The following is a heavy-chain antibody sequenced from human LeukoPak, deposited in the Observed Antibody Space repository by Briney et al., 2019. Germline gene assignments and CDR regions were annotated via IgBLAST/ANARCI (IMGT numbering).Heavy chain of an antibody. D-gene: IGHD2-2*01. CDR2: IYYSGST. J-gene: IGHJ6*03. CDR1: GGSISGSSYY. V-gene: IGHV4-39*07. Sequence: SETLSLTCTVSGGSISGSSYYWGWIRQPPGKGLEWIGSIYYSGSTYYNPSLKSRVTISVDTSKNQFSLKLSSVTAADTAVYYCARDAIDCSSTSCYYYYYMDVWGKGTTVTVSS. CDR3: ARDAIDCSSTSCYYYYYMDV.